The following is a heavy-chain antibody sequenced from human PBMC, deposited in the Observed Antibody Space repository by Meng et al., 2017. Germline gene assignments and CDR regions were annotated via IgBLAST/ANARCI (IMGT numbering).Heavy chain of an antibody. J-gene: IGHJ1*01. CDR3: AREGNPKYFQH. CDR1: GGSFSGYY. V-gene: IGHV4-34*01. CDR2: INHSGST. Sequence: SETLSLTCAVYGGSFSGYYWSWIRQLPGKGLEWIGEINHSGSTNYNPSLKSRVTISVDPSKNQFSLKLSSVTAADTAVYYCAREGNPKYFQHWGPGTLVTVSS.